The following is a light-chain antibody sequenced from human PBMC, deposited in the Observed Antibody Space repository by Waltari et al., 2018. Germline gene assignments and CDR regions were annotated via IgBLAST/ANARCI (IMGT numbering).Light chain of an antibody. V-gene: IGLV2-23*02. CDR1: SSNVGRYTF. J-gene: IGLJ3*02. CDR2: EVN. CDR3: CSYAGRSTWV. Sequence: QSALTQPASVSGSPGQSITIPCTGPSSNVGRYTFVPWYQQHPGKAPQLIIYEVNKRPSGVSNRLSGSKSGNTASLTISGLQAEDESDYYCCSYAGRSTWVFGGGTKVTVL.